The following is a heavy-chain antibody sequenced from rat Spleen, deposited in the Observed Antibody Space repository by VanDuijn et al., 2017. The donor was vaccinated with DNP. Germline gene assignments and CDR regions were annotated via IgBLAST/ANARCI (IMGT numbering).Heavy chain of an antibody. J-gene: IGHJ3*01. CDR1: GFTFNIYW. D-gene: IGHD5-1*01. Sequence: EVQLVESGGGLVQPGRSLRLSCVSSGFTFNIYWMSWIRQAPGKGLEWVASITDTGGNIYYSDSVKGRFTISRDNAQNTLYLQMNSLRSEDTATYYCSRSSTGRGFAYWGQGSLVTVSS. CDR2: ITDTGGNI. CDR3: SRSSTGRGFAY. V-gene: IGHV5-31*01.